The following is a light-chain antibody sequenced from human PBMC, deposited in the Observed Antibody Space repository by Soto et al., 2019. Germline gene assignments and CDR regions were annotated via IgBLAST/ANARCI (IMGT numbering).Light chain of an antibody. CDR2: ATS. V-gene: IGKV3-20*01. CDR1: QSVCSSY. Sequence: EIVLTQSPGTLSLSPGERATLSCRASQSVCSSYLAWYQQKPGQAPRLLMYATSSRATGIPDRFSGSGSGTDFTLNISRLEPEDFAVYYCHQFDSSLTFGQGTRVEIK. CDR3: HQFDSSLT. J-gene: IGKJ1*01.